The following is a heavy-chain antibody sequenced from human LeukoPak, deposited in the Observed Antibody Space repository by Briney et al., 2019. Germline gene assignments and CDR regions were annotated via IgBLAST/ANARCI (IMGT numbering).Heavy chain of an antibody. CDR3: ARVTGVPAASYYFDY. CDR1: GDSISRFY. Sequence: SETLSLTCSVSGDSISRFYWSWVRQPPGKGLEWIGYIYYSGSTNYNPSLKSRVTISVDTSKNQFSLKLSSVTAADTAVYYCARVTGVPAASYYFDYWGQGTLVTVSS. D-gene: IGHD2-2*01. J-gene: IGHJ4*02. V-gene: IGHV4-59*01. CDR2: IYYSGST.